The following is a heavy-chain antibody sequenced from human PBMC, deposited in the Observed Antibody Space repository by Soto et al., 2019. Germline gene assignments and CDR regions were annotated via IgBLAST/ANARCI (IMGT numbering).Heavy chain of an antibody. J-gene: IGHJ4*02. CDR3: AREGGVEYSSSSHFDY. V-gene: IGHV3-48*02. CDR2: ISSSSSTI. D-gene: IGHD6-6*01. CDR1: GFTFSSYS. Sequence: EVQLVEPGGGLVQPGGSLRLSCAASGFTFSSYSMNWVRQAPGKGLEWVSYISSSSSTIYYADSVKGRFTISRDNAKNSLYLQMNSLRDEDTAVYYCAREGGVEYSSSSHFDYWGQGTLVTVSS.